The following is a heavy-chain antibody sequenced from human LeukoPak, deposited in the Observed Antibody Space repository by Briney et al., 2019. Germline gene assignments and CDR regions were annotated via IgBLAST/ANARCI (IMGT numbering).Heavy chain of an antibody. CDR1: GGSINSYF. J-gene: IGHJ4*02. CDR2: VYSSGFT. D-gene: IGHD2-8*01. Sequence: PSETLSLTCTVSGGSINSYFWSWIRQPPGKGLQWIGFVYSSGFTNYHPSLKSRVTISVDTSKNQFSLELSSVTAADTAMYYCARYYCSDGTCRYFDYWGQGTVVTVSS. CDR3: ARYYCSDGTCRYFDY. V-gene: IGHV4-4*09.